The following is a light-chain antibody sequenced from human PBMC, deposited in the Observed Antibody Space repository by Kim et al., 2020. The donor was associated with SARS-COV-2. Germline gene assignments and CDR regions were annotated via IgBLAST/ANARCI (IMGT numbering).Light chain of an antibody. V-gene: IGLV4-69*01. CDR3: QTWDTGIRV. J-gene: IGLJ3*02. CDR1: SGNSSYA. CDR2: LNSDGSH. Sequence: ASVKLTCTLSSGNSSYAIAWHQQQPEKGPRYLMKLNSDGSHSKGDGIPDRFSGSSSGAERYLTISSLQSEDEADYYCQTWDTGIRVFGGGTQLTVL.